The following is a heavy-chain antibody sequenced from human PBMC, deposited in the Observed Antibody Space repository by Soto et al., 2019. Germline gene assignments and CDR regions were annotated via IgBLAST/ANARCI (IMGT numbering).Heavy chain of an antibody. V-gene: IGHV3-30*18. CDR1: GFTFSSYG. CDR2: ISYDGSNK. Sequence: LRLSCAASGFTFSSYGMHWVRQAPGKGLEWVAVISYDGSNKYYADSVKGRFTISRDNSKNTLYLQMNSLRAEDTAVYYCAKDRLPIYYYGMDVWGQGTTVTVSS. CDR3: AKDRLPIYYYGMDV. J-gene: IGHJ6*02.